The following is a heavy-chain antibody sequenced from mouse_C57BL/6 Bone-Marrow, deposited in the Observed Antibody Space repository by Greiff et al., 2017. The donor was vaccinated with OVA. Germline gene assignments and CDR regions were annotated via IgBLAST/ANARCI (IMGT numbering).Heavy chain of an antibody. CDR3: TTRWLLQTFAY. CDR2: IDPENGDT. V-gene: IGHV14-4*01. CDR1: DFNIKDDY. J-gene: IGHJ3*01. D-gene: IGHD2-3*01. Sequence: VQLQQSGAELVRPGASVKLSCTASDFNIKDDYMHWVKQRPEQGLEWIGWIDPENGDTEYASKFQGKATITADTSSNTAYLQLSSLTSEDTAVYYCTTRWLLQTFAYWGQGTLVTVSA.